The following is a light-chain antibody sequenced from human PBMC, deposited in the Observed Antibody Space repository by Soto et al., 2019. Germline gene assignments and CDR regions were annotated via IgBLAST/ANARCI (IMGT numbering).Light chain of an antibody. CDR3: QSADSRGIYRV. Sequence: SYELTQPPSVSVSPGQTARITCSGDALPKQYAYWYQQKPGQAPVLVMFKHSERPSGIPERFSGSRSGTTVTLTISGVQAEDEADYYCQSADSRGIYRVFGGGTKLTVL. CDR1: ALPKQY. J-gene: IGLJ2*01. CDR2: KHS. V-gene: IGLV3-25*02.